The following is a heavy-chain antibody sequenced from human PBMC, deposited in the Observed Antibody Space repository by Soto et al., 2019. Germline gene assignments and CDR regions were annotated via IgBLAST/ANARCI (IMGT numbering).Heavy chain of an antibody. D-gene: IGHD1-1*01. CDR1: GHGFTTYG. CDR3: ARGRYGDY. Sequence: QIHLVQSGAEVKKPGASVKVSCKGSGHGFTTYGITWVRQAPGQGLEWMAWISAHNGNTNYAQKLQGRVTVTRDTSTSTAYMELRSLRSADPAVYYCARGRYGDYWGQGALVTVSS. J-gene: IGHJ4*02. CDR2: ISAHNGNT. V-gene: IGHV1-18*01.